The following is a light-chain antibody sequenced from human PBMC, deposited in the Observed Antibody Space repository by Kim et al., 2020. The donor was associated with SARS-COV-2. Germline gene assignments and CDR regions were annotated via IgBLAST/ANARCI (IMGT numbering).Light chain of an antibody. CDR2: ATS. CDR1: QGIRND. Sequence: AIQMTQSPSSLSASVGDRVTITCRASQGIRNDLGRYQQKPGRAPNLLIYATSTLQSGVPSRFSGSGSGTDFTLTISSLQPEDVATYYCIQDYDYPLTFGGGTKVDIK. J-gene: IGKJ4*01. V-gene: IGKV1-6*01. CDR3: IQDYDYPLT.